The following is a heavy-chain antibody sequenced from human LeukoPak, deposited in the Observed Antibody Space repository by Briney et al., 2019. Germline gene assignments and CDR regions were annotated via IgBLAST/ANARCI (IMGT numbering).Heavy chain of an antibody. CDR2: ISAYNGNT. J-gene: IGHJ4*02. V-gene: IGHV1-18*01. CDR1: GYTFTSYG. D-gene: IGHD2-15*01. CDR3: ARGPPVYGGSCYGY. Sequence: GASVKVSCKASGYTFTSYGISWVRQAPGQGLEWMGWISAYNGNTNYAQKLQGRVTMTTDTSTSTACMELRSLRSDDTAVYYCARGPPVYGGSCYGYWGQGTLVTVSS.